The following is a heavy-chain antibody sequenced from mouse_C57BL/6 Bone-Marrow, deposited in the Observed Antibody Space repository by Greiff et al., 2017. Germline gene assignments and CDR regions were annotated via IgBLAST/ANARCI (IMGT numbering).Heavy chain of an antibody. V-gene: IGHV1-69*01. Sequence: QVQLQQPGAELVMPGASVKLSCKASGYTFTSYWMHWVKQRPGQGLEWIGEIDPSDSYTNYNQKFKGKSTLTVDKSSSTAYMQLSSLTSGDSAVYYCARRRFCFRTLDYWGQGTTLTVSS. CDR1: GYTFTSYW. CDR3: ARRRFCFRTLDY. CDR2: IDPSDSYT. J-gene: IGHJ2*01.